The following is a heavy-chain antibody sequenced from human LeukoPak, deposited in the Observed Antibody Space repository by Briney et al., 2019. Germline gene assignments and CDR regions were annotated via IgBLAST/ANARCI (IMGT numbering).Heavy chain of an antibody. J-gene: IGHJ4*02. D-gene: IGHD6-13*01. CDR1: GFTFSSYG. CDR2: IRYDGNDK. V-gene: IGHV3-30*02. Sequence: GGSLRLSCAASGFTFSSYGMHWVRQAPGKGLVWVAFIRYDGNDKYYADSVKGRFTISRDNSKNTLYLQMNSLRAEDTAVYYCAKDQSIAAAGFFDCWGQGTLVTVSS. CDR3: AKDQSIAAAGFFDC.